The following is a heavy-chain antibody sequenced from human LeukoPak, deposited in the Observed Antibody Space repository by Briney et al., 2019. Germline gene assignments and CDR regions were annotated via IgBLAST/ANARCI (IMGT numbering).Heavy chain of an antibody. Sequence: ASVKVSCKASGYSFTGYYMHWVRQAPGQGLEWMGWINTNTGNPTYAQGFTGRFVFSLDTSVSTAYLQISSLKAEDTAVYYCARELISEDYYDSTPLGYWGQGTLVTVSS. CDR2: INTNTGNP. V-gene: IGHV7-4-1*02. CDR3: ARELISEDYYDSTPLGY. J-gene: IGHJ4*02. CDR1: GYSFTGYY. D-gene: IGHD3-22*01.